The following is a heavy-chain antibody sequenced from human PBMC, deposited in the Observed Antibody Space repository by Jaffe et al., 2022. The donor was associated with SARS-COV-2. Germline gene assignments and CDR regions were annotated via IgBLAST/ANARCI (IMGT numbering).Heavy chain of an antibody. CDR3: VSRECYGDYCWGAFNY. CDR2: ITGGGDKI. V-gene: IGHV3-23*01. J-gene: IGHJ4*02. D-gene: IGHD4-17*01. Sequence: EVQLLESGGGLIQPGESLRLSCVASGFPFRTYVMSWIRQAPGKGLEWVSTITGGGDKIFYADSVKGRFTISRDNSKNTLYLQMNSLRAEDTAVYYCVSRECYGDYCWGAFNYWGQGALLTVSS. CDR1: GFPFRTYV.